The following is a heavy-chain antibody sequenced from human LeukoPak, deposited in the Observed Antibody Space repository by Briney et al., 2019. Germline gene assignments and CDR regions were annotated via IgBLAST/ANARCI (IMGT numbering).Heavy chain of an antibody. D-gene: IGHD1-1*01. CDR3: ARDPGGYWYFDL. CDR1: GFTVSGNY. V-gene: IGHV3-66*01. Sequence: PGGSPRLSCAASGFTVSGNYMTWVRQAPGKRLEWVSVIYSGDSTYYADSVKGRFTISRDNSKNTLYPQMNSLRAEDTAVYYCARDPGGYWYFDLWGRGTLVTVSS. CDR2: IYSGDST. J-gene: IGHJ2*01.